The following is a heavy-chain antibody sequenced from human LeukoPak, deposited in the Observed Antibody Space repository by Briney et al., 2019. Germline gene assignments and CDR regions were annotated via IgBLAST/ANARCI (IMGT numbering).Heavy chain of an antibody. CDR2: IRDIGISS. Sequence: GGSLRPSCAASGFTFSSYGMHWVRQAPGKGLEWVSDIRDIGISSNYADSVKGRFTISRDNSKNTVNLQMNSLRVEDTAVYYCVKKRWTYHDACDVWGQGTMVTVSS. V-gene: IGHV3-23*01. J-gene: IGHJ3*01. CDR1: GFTFSSYG. CDR3: VKKRWTYHDACDV. D-gene: IGHD5-24*01.